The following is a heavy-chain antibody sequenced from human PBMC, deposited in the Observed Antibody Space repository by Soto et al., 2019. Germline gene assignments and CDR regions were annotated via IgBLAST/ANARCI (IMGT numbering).Heavy chain of an antibody. CDR1: GASISSSY. CDR2: VHYSGGT. D-gene: IGHD3-22*01. J-gene: IGHJ3*01. V-gene: IGHV4-59*01. CDR3: ARGYYDSRGQSNTFDV. Sequence: SETLSLTCTVSGASISSSYWSWIRQSPGKGLEWIGYVHYSGGTKDNPSLNGRVSLSIDTSKNQFSLKLSSVAAADTAVYYCARGYYDSRGQSNTFDVWGQGTMVTVSS.